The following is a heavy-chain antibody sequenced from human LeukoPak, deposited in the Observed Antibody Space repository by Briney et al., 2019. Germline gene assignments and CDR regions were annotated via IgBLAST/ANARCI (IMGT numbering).Heavy chain of an antibody. CDR2: IYYSGST. J-gene: IGHJ2*01. Sequence: PSETLSLTCAVSGGSISSGGYYWSWIRQHPGKGVEWIGYIYYSGSTYYNPSLKSRVTISVDTSKNQFSLKLSSVTAADTAVYYCARVPSYDSSGYYVRYWYFDLWGRGTLVTVSS. V-gene: IGHV4-31*11. CDR3: ARVPSYDSSGYYVRYWYFDL. CDR1: GGSISSGGYY. D-gene: IGHD3-22*01.